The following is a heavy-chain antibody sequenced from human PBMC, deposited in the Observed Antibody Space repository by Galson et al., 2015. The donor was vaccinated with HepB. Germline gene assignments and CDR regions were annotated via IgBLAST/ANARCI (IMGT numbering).Heavy chain of an antibody. Sequence: QSGAEVKKPGASVKVSCKASGSTFTSYGISWVRQAPGQGLEWMGWISAYNGNTNYAQKLQGRVTMTTDTSTSTAYMELRSLRSDDTAVYYCARDRYYYDSSGYYFDYWGQGTLVTVSS. CDR3: ARDRYYYDSSGYYFDY. CDR2: ISAYNGNT. D-gene: IGHD3-22*01. J-gene: IGHJ4*02. V-gene: IGHV1-18*01. CDR1: GSTFTSYG.